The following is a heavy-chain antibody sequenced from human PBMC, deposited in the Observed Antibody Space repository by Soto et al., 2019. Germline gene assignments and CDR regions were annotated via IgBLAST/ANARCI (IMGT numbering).Heavy chain of an antibody. CDR2: IDPSDSYT. J-gene: IGHJ6*02. Sequence: PGESLKISCKGSGFSFTTYWISWVRQMPGKGLEWMGRIDPSDSYTNYSPSFQGHVTISADKSINTAYLQWSSLEASDTAIYYCARPVCSSTTCYYGMDVWGQGTAVTVSS. V-gene: IGHV5-10-1*01. CDR1: GFSFTTYW. CDR3: ARPVCSSTTCYYGMDV. D-gene: IGHD2-2*01.